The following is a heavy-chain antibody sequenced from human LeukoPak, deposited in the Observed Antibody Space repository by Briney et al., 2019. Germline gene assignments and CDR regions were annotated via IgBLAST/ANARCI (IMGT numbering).Heavy chain of an antibody. Sequence: ASVKVSCKVSGYTLTELSMHWVRQAPGKGLEWMGGFDPEDGETIYAQKFQGRVTMTEDTSTDTAYMELSSLRSEDTAVYYCATTKEYNWNYEGAFDIWGQGTMVTVSS. CDR1: GYTLTELS. J-gene: IGHJ3*02. D-gene: IGHD1-7*01. CDR3: ATTKEYNWNYEGAFDI. V-gene: IGHV1-24*01. CDR2: FDPEDGET.